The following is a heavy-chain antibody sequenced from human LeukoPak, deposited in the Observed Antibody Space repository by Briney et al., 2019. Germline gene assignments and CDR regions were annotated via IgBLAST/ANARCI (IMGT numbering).Heavy chain of an antibody. V-gene: IGHV4-59*08. CDR2: IYYSGST. CDR1: GGSISSYY. D-gene: IGHD2-2*02. CDR3: ARLGTNQLLYLTNYYYGMDV. J-gene: IGHJ6*02. Sequence: PSETLSLTCTVSGGSISSYYWSWIRQPPGKGLEWIGYIYYSGSTNYNPSLKSRVTISVDTSKNQFSLKLSSVTAADTAVYYCARLGTNQLLYLTNYYYGMDVWGQGTTVAVSS.